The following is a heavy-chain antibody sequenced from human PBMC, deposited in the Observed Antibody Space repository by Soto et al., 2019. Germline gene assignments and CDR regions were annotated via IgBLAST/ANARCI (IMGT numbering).Heavy chain of an antibody. CDR3: AGDVIGHDYYETIGYHFDP. D-gene: IGHD3-22*01. Sequence: QVQLSQFGAEVKKPGASVKVSCKASGYSFTNFHIHWVRQAPGQGLEWMGMIDPSGGITRDAQRLQGRITMTRDGSTGTGYIGLRRLKSGDTAVYYCAGDVIGHDYYETIGYHFDPLGQGTLVTVSS. CDR2: IDPSGGIT. CDR1: GYSFTNFH. J-gene: IGHJ5*02. V-gene: IGHV1-46*01.